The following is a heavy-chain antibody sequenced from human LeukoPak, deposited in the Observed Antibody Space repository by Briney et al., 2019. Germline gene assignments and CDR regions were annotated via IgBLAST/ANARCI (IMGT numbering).Heavy chain of an antibody. Sequence: SGGSLRFSCAASGFTFSSYAMSWVRQAPGKGLEWVSAISGSGGSTYYADAVKGRFTISRDNSKNTLYLQMNSLRAEDTAVYYCAKLEVGATGIFDYWGQGTLVTVSS. CDR2: ISGSGGST. CDR1: GFTFSSYA. J-gene: IGHJ4*02. CDR3: AKLEVGATGIFDY. D-gene: IGHD1-26*01. V-gene: IGHV3-23*01.